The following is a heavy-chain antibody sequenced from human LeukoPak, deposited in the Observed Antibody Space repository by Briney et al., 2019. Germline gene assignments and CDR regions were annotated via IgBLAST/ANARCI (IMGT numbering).Heavy chain of an antibody. Sequence: SETLSLTCTVSGGSIRSSSYYWGWIRQPPGKGLEWIGSIYYSGSTYYNPSLKSRVTISIDTSKNQFSLKLCSVSAAHTAVYYCARHRPEYSGNSFDYWGQGTLVTVSS. J-gene: IGHJ4*02. CDR3: ARHRPEYSGNSFDY. CDR2: IYYSGST. D-gene: IGHD1-26*01. V-gene: IGHV4-39*01. CDR1: GGSIRSSSYY.